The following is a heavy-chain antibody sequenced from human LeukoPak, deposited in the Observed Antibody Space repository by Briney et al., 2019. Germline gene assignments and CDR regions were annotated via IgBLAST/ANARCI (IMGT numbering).Heavy chain of an antibody. CDR2: TNPDGSQT. Sequence: GGSLRLSCAASGFTFNTYWMHWVRQAPGKGLVWVSHTNPDGSQTNYADSVTGRFTISRDNAKNTLCLQMNSLRAEDTAVYYCARDPVRRDSYWGQGTLVTVSS. CDR3: ARDPVRRDSY. D-gene: IGHD3-10*01. V-gene: IGHV3-74*01. J-gene: IGHJ4*02. CDR1: GFTFNTYW.